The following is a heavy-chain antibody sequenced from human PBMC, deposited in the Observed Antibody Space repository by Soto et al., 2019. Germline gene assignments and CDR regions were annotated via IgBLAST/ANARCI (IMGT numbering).Heavy chain of an antibody. CDR2: FDPEDGET. CDR1: GYTLTELS. CDR3: VKFRGRAYHYYYMDV. D-gene: IGHD3-16*01. V-gene: IGHV1-24*01. J-gene: IGHJ6*03. Sequence: GASVKVSCKVSGYTLTELSMHWVRQAPGKGLEWMGGFDPEDGETIYAQKFQGRVTMTEDTSTDTAYMELNSLRAEDTAVYYCVKFRGRAYHYYYMDVWGNGTTVTVSS.